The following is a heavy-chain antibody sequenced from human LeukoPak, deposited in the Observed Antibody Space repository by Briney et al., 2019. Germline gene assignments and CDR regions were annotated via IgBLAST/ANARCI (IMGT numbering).Heavy chain of an antibody. CDR2: IYSISDT. V-gene: IGHV3-53*01. D-gene: IGHD3-22*01. CDR3: ARWGYDSSGSYWDD. Sequence: GGSLRLSCSVSGFTVNSNYMTWVCQAPGEGLEWVSLIYSISDTYYADSVKGRFTISRDNSKNMVFLQMNSLRADDSAVYYCARWGYDSSGSYWDDWGQGTRVTVSS. J-gene: IGHJ4*02. CDR1: GFTVNSNY.